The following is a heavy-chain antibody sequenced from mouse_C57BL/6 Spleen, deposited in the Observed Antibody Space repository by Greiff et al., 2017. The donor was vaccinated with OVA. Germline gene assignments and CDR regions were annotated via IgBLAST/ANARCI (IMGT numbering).Heavy chain of an antibody. V-gene: IGHV1-52*01. D-gene: IGHD1-1*01. CDR2: IDPSDSET. CDR1: GYTFTSYW. Sequence: QVQLQQPGAELVRPGSSVKLSCKASGYTFTSYWMHWVKQRPIQGLEWIGNIDPSDSETHYNQKFKDKATLTVDKSSSTAYMQLSSLTSEDSAVYYCAKELDYGSSYHYAMDYWGQGTSVTVSS. J-gene: IGHJ4*01. CDR3: AKELDYGSSYHYAMDY.